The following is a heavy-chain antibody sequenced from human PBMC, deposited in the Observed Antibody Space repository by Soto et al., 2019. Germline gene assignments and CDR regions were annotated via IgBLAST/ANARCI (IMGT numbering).Heavy chain of an antibody. Sequence: QAQLVQSGAEVKETGASVKVSCKASGYSFTTSGITWVRQAPGQGLEWMGWISTYNGNRNYAHKLQDRVTLTTDTSTSTAYMELRRLRYDDTGVYYCARRLYGDYDYWGQGNLCTVSS. J-gene: IGHJ4*02. CDR3: ARRLYGDYDY. CDR2: ISTYNGNR. CDR1: GYSFTTSG. V-gene: IGHV1-18*01. D-gene: IGHD4-17*01.